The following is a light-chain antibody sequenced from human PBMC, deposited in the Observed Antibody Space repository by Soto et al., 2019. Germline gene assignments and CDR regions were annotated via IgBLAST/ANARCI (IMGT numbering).Light chain of an antibody. Sequence: ELVMTQSPATLSVSPGERATLSCRASQSVSSNLAWYQQKPGQAPRLLIYGASTRATGIPARFSGSGSGTELTLTISRLEPEDFEVYYCQQYISSPLTFGQGTKVDIK. CDR3: QQYISSPLT. J-gene: IGKJ1*01. V-gene: IGKV3-15*01. CDR2: GAS. CDR1: QSVSSN.